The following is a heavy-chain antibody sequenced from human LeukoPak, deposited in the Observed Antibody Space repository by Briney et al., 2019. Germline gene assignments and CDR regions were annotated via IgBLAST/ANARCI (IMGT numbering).Heavy chain of an antibody. CDR2: IYPGDSDT. J-gene: IGHJ4*02. CDR3: ARLDINAYYFDY. Sequence: GESLKISCRGAGYSFTSYWIGWVRQMPGKGLEWMGIIYPGDSDTRYSPSFQGQVTISADKSTSAAYLQWSSLKASDTAMYYCARLDINAYYFDYWGQGTLVTVSS. V-gene: IGHV5-51*01. D-gene: IGHD3-16*01. CDR1: GYSFTSYW.